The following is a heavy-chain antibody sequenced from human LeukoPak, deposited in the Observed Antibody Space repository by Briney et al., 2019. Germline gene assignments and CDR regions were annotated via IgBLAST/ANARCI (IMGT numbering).Heavy chain of an antibody. Sequence: ASVKVSCKASGYTFTSYGISWVRQAPGQGLEWMGWINPNSGGTNYAQKFQGRVTMTRDTSISTAYIELSRLRSDDTAVYYCARAIINFYYYYYMDVWGKGTTVTVSS. CDR2: INPNSGGT. D-gene: IGHD1-20*01. CDR3: ARAIINFYYYYYMDV. J-gene: IGHJ6*03. CDR1: GYTFTSYG. V-gene: IGHV1-2*02.